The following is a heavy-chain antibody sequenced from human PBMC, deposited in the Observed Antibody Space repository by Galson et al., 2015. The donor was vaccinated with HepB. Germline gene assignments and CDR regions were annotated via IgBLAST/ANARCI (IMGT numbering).Heavy chain of an antibody. V-gene: IGHV3-30*18. CDR1: GFTFRSYG. CDR2: ISFDGNNK. Sequence: SLRLSCAAPGFTFRSYGMHWVRQAPGEGLEWVAVISFDGNNKYHADSVKGRFTLSRDNSKNTLYLQMNSLRAEDTAVYYCAKSLGSAQYYYKYGMDVWAKGPRSPSP. CDR3: AKSLGSAQYYYKYGMDV. D-gene: IGHD6-6*01. J-gene: IGHJ6*02.